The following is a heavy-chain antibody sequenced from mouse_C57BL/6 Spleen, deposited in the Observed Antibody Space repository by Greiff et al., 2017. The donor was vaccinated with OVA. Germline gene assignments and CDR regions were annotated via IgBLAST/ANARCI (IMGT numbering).Heavy chain of an antibody. D-gene: IGHD1-1*01. J-gene: IGHJ4*01. CDR3: ARTTVGPYAMDY. Sequence: QVQLQQSGAELVMPGASVKLSCKASGYTFTSYWMHWVKQRPGQGLEWIGEIDPSDSYTNYNQKFKGKSTLTVDKSSSTAYMQLSSLTSEDSAVYYCARTTVGPYAMDYWGQGTSVTVSS. V-gene: IGHV1-69*01. CDR1: GYTFTSYW. CDR2: IDPSDSYT.